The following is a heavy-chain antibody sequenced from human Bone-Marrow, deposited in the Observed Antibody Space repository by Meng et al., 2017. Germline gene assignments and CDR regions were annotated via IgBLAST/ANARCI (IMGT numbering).Heavy chain of an antibody. CDR3: ARYTVRYYGSGSYLPYFDY. CDR2: ISAYNGNT. CDR1: GYTFTSYG. D-gene: IGHD3-10*01. V-gene: IGHV1-18*01. Sequence: ASVKVSCKASGYTFTSYGISWVRQAPGQGLEWMGWISAYNGNTNYAQKLQGRVTMTTDTSTSTAYMELRSLRSDDTAVYYCARYTVRYYGSGSYLPYFDYWGQGTRVTGSS. J-gene: IGHJ4*02.